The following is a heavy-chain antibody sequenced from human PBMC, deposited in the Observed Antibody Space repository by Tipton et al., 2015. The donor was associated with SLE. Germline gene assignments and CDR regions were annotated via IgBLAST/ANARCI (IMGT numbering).Heavy chain of an antibody. CDR2: TYYSGSP. CDR1: GGSISSGGYY. Sequence: TLSLTCNVSGGSISSGGYYWCWIRQHPGKGLEWIGYTYYSGSPYYNPSLKSRVTISLDMSKNQFSLRLSSVTAADTAVYYCPIYYHDSTGLHWFDPWGQGTLVTVSS. V-gene: IGHV4-31*03. D-gene: IGHD3-22*01. CDR3: PIYYHDSTGLHWFDP. J-gene: IGHJ5*02.